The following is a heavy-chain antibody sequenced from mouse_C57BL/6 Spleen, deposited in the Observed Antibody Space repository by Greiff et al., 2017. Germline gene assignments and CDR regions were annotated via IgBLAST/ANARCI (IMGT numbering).Heavy chain of an antibody. CDR2: INPGSGGT. CDR1: GYAFTNYL. J-gene: IGHJ2*01. CDR3: ARVQIPLYGDY. V-gene: IGHV1-54*01. D-gene: IGHD1-1*01. Sequence: LVESGAELVRPGTSVKVSCKASGYAFTNYLIEWVKQRPGQGLEWIGVINPGSGGTNYNEKFKGKATLTADKSSSTAYMQLSSLTSEDSAVYFCARVQIPLYGDYWGQGTTLTVSS.